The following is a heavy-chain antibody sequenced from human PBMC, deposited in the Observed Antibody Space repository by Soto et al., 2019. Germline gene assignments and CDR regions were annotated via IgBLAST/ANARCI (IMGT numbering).Heavy chain of an antibody. Sequence: GGSLRLSCAASGFTFSSYVMSWVRQAPGKGLEWVSTISDSASSTYYADSVKGRFTISRDNSKNTLYLQMNSLRAEDTAVYYCAKGGMVRGVIIFTYYFDYWGQGTLVTVSS. D-gene: IGHD3-10*01. J-gene: IGHJ4*02. V-gene: IGHV3-23*01. CDR3: AKGGMVRGVIIFTYYFDY. CDR2: ISDSASST. CDR1: GFTFSSYV.